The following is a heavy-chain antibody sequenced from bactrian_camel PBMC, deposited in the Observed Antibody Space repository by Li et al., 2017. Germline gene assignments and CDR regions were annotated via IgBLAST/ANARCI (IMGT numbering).Heavy chain of an antibody. V-gene: IGHV3S53*01. Sequence: HVQLVESGGGSVQPGGSLTLSCTASTYGRLTLMGWFRQTPGKEREGVAAIDADDATHYADAVKGRFTITRDNAKNTLYLQMNSLKPEDTAIYYCAAGRVPYGDWVLTISQYNYWGQGTQVTVSP. CDR2: IDADDAT. J-gene: IGHJ4*01. CDR3: AAGRVPYGDWVLTISQYNY. D-gene: IGHD1*01. CDR1: TYGRLTL.